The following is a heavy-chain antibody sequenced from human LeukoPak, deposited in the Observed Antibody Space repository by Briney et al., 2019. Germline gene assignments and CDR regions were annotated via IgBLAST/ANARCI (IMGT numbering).Heavy chain of an antibody. J-gene: IGHJ4*02. V-gene: IGHV3-74*01. CDR1: GFPVSSNY. D-gene: IGHD2-2*01. CDR3: ARDGYQLLRSLNYFDY. CDR2: INSDGSST. Sequence: PGGSLRLSCAASGFPVSSNYMSWVRQAPGKGLVWVSRINSDGSSTSYADSVKGRFTISRDNAKNTLYLQMNSLRAEDTAVYYCARDGYQLLRSLNYFDYWGQGTLVTVSS.